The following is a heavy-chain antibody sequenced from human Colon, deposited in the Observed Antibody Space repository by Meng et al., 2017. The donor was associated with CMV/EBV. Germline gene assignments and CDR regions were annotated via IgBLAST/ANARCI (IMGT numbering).Heavy chain of an antibody. CDR3: AKKSSAWYEDI. V-gene: IGHV3-23*01. CDR2: ISGSGVNT. CDR1: GFTFNSYA. D-gene: IGHD6-19*01. J-gene: IGHJ4*01. Sequence: LNCAASGFTFNSYAMSWVRQAPGKGLEWVSGISGSGVNTYYAGSVKGRCTISRDNSKNTLYLKMSSLRAEDTAVYYCAKKSSAWYEDIWGHGTLVTVSS.